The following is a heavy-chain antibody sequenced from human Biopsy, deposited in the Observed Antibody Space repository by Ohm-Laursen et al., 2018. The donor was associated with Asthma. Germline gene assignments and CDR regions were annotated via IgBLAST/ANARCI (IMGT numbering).Heavy chain of an antibody. J-gene: IGHJ3*02. CDR3: ARDGGLTSYPGTFHI. Sequence: TLSLTCTVSGGSISSDDYYWSWIRQAPGKGLEWIAYIYSSGDTYYSPSLKSRVSISLDTSKNQFSLRLTSVTAADTAVYYCARDGGLTSYPGTFHIWGQGTMVTVSS. D-gene: IGHD1-1*01. CDR1: GGSISSDDYY. CDR2: IYSSGDT. V-gene: IGHV4-30-4*01.